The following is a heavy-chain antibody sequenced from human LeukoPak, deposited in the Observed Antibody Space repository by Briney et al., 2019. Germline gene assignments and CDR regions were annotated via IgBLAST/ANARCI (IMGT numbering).Heavy chain of an antibody. V-gene: IGHV3-23*01. D-gene: IGHD3-10*01. Sequence: GGSLRLSCAASGFTFSSYAMSWVRQAPGKGLEWVSAISGSGGSTYYADSVKGRFTISRDNSKNTLYLQMNSLRAEDTAVYYCAKSAYYYGSGSYYNFDYWGQGTLVTVSS. J-gene: IGHJ4*02. CDR2: ISGSGGST. CDR3: AKSAYYYGSGSYYNFDY. CDR1: GFTFSSYA.